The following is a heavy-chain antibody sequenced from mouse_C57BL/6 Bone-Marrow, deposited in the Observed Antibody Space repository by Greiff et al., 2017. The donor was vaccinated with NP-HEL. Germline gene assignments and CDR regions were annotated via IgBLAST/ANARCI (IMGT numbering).Heavy chain of an antibody. Sequence: VQLQESGPGLVAPSQSLSITCTVSGFSLTSYAISWVRQPPGKGLEWLGVIWTGGGTNYNSAPKSRLSISKDNSKSQVLLKMNSMHTDDTARYYCASYYGSTLYAMEYWGQGTSVTVSS. V-gene: IGHV2-9-1*01. D-gene: IGHD1-1*01. CDR2: IWTGGGT. CDR1: GFSLTSYA. CDR3: ASYYGSTLYAMEY. J-gene: IGHJ4*01.